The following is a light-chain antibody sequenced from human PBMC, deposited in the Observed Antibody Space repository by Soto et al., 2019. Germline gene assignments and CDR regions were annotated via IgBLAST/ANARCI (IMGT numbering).Light chain of an antibody. CDR1: SSDVGAYNY. V-gene: IGLV2-14*01. J-gene: IGLJ3*02. Sequence: QSALTQPASVSGSPGQSITISCTGTSSDVGAYNYVSWYRQHPGKAPKLMIYEVGNRPSGVSNRFSGSKSGNTASLTISGLQAEDDADYYCSSYASSSTLVFGGGTKLTVL. CDR3: SSYASSSTLV. CDR2: EVG.